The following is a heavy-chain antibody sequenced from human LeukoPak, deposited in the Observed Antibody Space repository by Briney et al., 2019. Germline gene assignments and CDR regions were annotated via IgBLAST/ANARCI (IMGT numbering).Heavy chain of an antibody. J-gene: IGHJ3*02. CDR2: ISGSGGST. Sequence: PGGSLRLSCAASGFTFSSYAMSWVRQAPGKGLEWVSAISGSGGSTYYADSVKGRFTISRDNSKNTLYLQMNSLRAEDTAVYYCTKSRLGELSPTDIWGQGTMVTVSS. D-gene: IGHD3-16*02. CDR3: TKSRLGELSPTDI. CDR1: GFTFSSYA. V-gene: IGHV3-23*01.